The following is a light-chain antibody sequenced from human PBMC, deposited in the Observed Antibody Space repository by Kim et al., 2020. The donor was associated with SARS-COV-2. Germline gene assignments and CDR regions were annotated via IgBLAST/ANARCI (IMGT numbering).Light chain of an antibody. CDR1: QSFTNSY. V-gene: IGKV3-20*01. CDR2: GSS. J-gene: IGKJ2*03. CDR3: QQYGSSPFMYS. Sequence: GDSSTLSRRASQSFTNSYLSWYPQKPVRAPRLLIYGSSSRATRIPDRFSGSGSGIDFTLTISRLVPEDFALYYCQQYGSSPFMYSFGQGTKLEI.